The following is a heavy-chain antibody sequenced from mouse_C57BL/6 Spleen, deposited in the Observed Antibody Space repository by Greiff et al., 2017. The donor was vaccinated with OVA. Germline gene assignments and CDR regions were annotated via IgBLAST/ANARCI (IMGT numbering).Heavy chain of an antibody. CDR1: GYTFTDYE. Sequence: QVQLKQSGAELVRPGASVTLSCKASGYTFTDYEMHWVKQTPVHGLEWIGAIDPETGGTAYNQKFKGKAILTADKSSSTAYMELRSLTSEDSSVYYCTCWLPRNWGQGTTLTVSS. CDR2: IDPETGGT. V-gene: IGHV1-15*01. D-gene: IGHD2-2*01. J-gene: IGHJ2*01. CDR3: TCWLPRN.